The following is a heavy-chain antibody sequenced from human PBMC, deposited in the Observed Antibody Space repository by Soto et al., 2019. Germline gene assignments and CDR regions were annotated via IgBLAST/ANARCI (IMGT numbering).Heavy chain of an antibody. CDR2: VFHTGFT. CDR3: ATSQKGYNWNYFDH. V-gene: IGHV4-39*01. D-gene: IGHD1-1*01. J-gene: IGHJ4*02. Sequence: SETLSLTCAVSGGSVSGSYYYWAWLRQSPGKGPEWIGSVFHTGFTSYNPSLESRVSVSVDTSKSQFSLKLSAVTASDTAVYYCATSQKGYNWNYFDHWGQGALVTSPQ. CDR1: GGSVSGSYYY.